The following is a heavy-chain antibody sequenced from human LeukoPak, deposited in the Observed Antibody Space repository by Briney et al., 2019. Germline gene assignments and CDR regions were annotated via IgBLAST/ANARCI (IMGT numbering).Heavy chain of an antibody. V-gene: IGHV4-59*01. CDR2: IYYSGST. D-gene: IGHD3-10*02. Sequence: SETLSLTCTVSGGSISSYYWSWIRQPPGKGLEWIGYIYYSGSTNYNPSLKSRVTISVDTSKNQFSLKLSSVTAADTAVYYCASRVFGALDYWGQGTLVTVSS. CDR3: ASRVFGALDY. J-gene: IGHJ4*02. CDR1: GGSISSYY.